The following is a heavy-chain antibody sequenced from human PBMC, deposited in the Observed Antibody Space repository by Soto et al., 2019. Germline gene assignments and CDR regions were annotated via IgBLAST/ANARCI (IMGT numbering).Heavy chain of an antibody. CDR3: ARWSYLDY. Sequence: GFLCLRCAASGFSFGSYALGWVRQAPGKGLEWVSTVSGSDGKTFYADSVKGRFSISRDTYESNLYLQMNSLRADDTAMYYCARWSYLDYWGQGTRVT. J-gene: IGHJ4*02. D-gene: IGHD3-3*01. CDR2: VSGSDGKT. V-gene: IGHV3-23*01. CDR1: GFSFGSYA.